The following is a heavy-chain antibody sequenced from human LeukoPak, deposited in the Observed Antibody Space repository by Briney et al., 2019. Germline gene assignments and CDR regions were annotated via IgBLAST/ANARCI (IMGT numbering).Heavy chain of an antibody. CDR1: GFTFSSYA. D-gene: IGHD6-19*01. V-gene: IGHV3-23*01. CDR2: ISGSGGST. Sequence: PGGSLRLSCAASGFTFSSYAMSWVRQAPGKGLEWVSAISGSGGSTYYADSVKGRFTISRDNSKNTLYLQMNSLRAEDTVVYYCAKDGDSSGRFTDFDYWGQGTLVTVSS. CDR3: AKDGDSSGRFTDFDY. J-gene: IGHJ4*02.